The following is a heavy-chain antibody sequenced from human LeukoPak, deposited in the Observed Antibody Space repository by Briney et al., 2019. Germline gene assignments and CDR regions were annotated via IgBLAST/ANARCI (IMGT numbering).Heavy chain of an antibody. Sequence: GGSLRLSCTAFRFTFSSYSTNWVRQAPGKGLEWVSSISSSSSYIYYADSVKGRFTISRDNAKNSLYLQMNSLRDEDTAVYYCARDNTIFGVVMGGYLDYWGPGTLVTVSS. CDR1: RFTFSSYS. CDR3: ARDNTIFGVVMGGYLDY. V-gene: IGHV3-21*01. CDR2: ISSSSSYI. J-gene: IGHJ4*02. D-gene: IGHD3-3*01.